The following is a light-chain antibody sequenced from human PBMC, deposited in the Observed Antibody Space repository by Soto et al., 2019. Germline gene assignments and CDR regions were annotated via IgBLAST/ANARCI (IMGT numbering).Light chain of an antibody. CDR1: QTLLRSDGKNY. J-gene: IGKJ2*01. CDR2: EVS. CDR3: LQTIRLPYT. V-gene: IGKV2D-29*01. Sequence: DIVMTQTPLSLSVTPGQPASISCKSSQTLLRSDGKNYMYWYLQKPGQPPQLLISEVSNGFPGVPDKVSGSGSGTDFTLKISRVEAEDVGDYYCLQTIRLPYTFGQGTKLEIK.